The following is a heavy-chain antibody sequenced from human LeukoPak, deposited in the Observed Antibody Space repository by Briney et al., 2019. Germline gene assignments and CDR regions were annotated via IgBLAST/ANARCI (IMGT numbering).Heavy chain of an antibody. V-gene: IGHV3-23*01. CDR2: ISGSGGST. D-gene: IGHD1-26*01. J-gene: IGHJ4*02. CDR1: GFTFSSYA. Sequence: GGSLRLSCAASGFTFSSYAMSWVRQALGKGLEWVSAISGSGGSTYYADSVKGRFTISRDNSKNTLYLQMNSLRAEDTAVYYCAKPHRSGSYYDYWGQGTLVTVSS. CDR3: AKPHRSGSYYDY.